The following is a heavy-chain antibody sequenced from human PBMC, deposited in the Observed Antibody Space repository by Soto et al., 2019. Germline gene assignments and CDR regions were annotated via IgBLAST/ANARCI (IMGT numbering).Heavy chain of an antibody. J-gene: IGHJ4*02. CDR3: ASPDSTAMAPFDY. D-gene: IGHD5-18*01. CDR1: GYTFTTYY. V-gene: IGHV1-69*13. CDR2: IIPIFGTA. Sequence: GASVKVSCKASGYTFTTYYIHWVRQAPGQGLEWMGGIIPIFGTANYAQKFQGRVTITADESTSTAYMELSSLRSEDTAVYYCASPDSTAMAPFDYWGQGTLVTVSS.